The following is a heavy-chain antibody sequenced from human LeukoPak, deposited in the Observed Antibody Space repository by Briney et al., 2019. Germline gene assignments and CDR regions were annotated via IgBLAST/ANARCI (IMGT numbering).Heavy chain of an antibody. CDR1: GFTFSTYG. V-gene: IGHV3-30*02. J-gene: IGHJ3*01. CDR2: IRFDGSNVGSNV. CDR3: ATMAVTGTWAFDF. D-gene: IGHD6-19*01. Sequence: GGSLRLSCATSGFTFSTYGMHWVRQAPGKGLEWVAFIRFDGSNVGSNVYYADSVKGRFTISRDNSKNTLYLQMNSLRTEDTAVCYCATMAVTGTWAFDFWGQGTVVTVSS.